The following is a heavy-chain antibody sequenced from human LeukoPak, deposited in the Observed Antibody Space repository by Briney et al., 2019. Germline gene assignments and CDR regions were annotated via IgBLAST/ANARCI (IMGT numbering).Heavy chain of an antibody. CDR2: INHSGSI. D-gene: IGHD2-2*01. CDR3: AREGSTQC. J-gene: IGHJ4*02. V-gene: IGHV4-34*01. Sequence: SETLSLTCAVYGGSFSGYYWSWIRQPPGKGLEWIGEINHSGSINYNPSLKSRVTISVDTSKNQFSLKLSSVTAADTAVYYCAREGSTQCWGPGTLVTVSS. CDR1: GGSFSGYY.